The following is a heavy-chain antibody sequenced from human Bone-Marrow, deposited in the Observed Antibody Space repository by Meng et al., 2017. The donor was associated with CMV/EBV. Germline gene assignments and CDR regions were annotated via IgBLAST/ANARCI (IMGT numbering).Heavy chain of an antibody. V-gene: IGHV3-7*01. D-gene: IGHD6-19*01. Sequence: GESLKISCAASGFTLSTYWMTWVRQAPGKGLESVANIKQDGSDKYYLDSVKGRFTISRDNAKNSLYLQMNSLRAEDTAVYYCARGGHSSGWYPPWGQGTLVTVSS. CDR1: GFTLSTYW. CDR2: IKQDGSDK. CDR3: ARGGHSSGWYPP. J-gene: IGHJ5*02.